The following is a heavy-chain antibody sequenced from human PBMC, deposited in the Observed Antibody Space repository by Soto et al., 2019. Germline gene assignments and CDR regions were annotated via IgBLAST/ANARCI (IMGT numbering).Heavy chain of an antibody. V-gene: IGHV3-23*01. CDR1: GFTFSSYA. CDR3: AKDGGYYLDNCFDP. Sequence: GGSLRLSCAASGFTFSSYAMSWVRQAPGKGLEWVSGISGSGGSTYYADSVKGRFTISRDSSKNTLYLQMNSLRAEDTAVYYCAKDGGYYLDNCFDPWGQGTLVTVSS. D-gene: IGHD3-16*01. CDR2: ISGSGGST. J-gene: IGHJ5*02.